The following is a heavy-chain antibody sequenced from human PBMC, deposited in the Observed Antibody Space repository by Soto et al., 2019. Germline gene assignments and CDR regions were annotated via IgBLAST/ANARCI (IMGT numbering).Heavy chain of an antibody. Sequence: PGGSLRLSCAASGFTFSSYGMHWVRQAPGKGLEWVAVIWYDGSNKYYADSVKGRFTISRDNSKNTLYLQMNSLRAEDTAVYYCARDTHGYDYYLDYWGQGTLVTVSS. CDR2: IWYDGSNK. CDR3: ARDTHGYDYYLDY. J-gene: IGHJ4*02. V-gene: IGHV3-33*01. D-gene: IGHD5-12*01. CDR1: GFTFSSYG.